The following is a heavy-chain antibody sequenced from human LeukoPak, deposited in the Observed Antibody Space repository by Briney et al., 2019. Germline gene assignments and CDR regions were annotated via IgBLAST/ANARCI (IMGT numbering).Heavy chain of an antibody. J-gene: IGHJ4*02. CDR2: INPNSGGT. CDR3: ARGLRVSPAFDY. D-gene: IGHD2-2*01. Sequence: GASVKVSCKASGYTFTDYYMHWVRQAPGQGLEWMGWINPNSGGTNYTQKFQGRVTMTRDTSIITAYMELSRLRSDDTAVYYCARGLRVSPAFDYWGQGTLVTVSS. V-gene: IGHV1-2*02. CDR1: GYTFTDYY.